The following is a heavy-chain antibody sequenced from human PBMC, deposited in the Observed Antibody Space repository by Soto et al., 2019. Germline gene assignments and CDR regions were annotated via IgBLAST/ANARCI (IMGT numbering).Heavy chain of an antibody. V-gene: IGHV4-39*01. CDR1: GGSISSSSYY. CDR3: ATPYYDILTGYSTQH. J-gene: IGHJ1*01. D-gene: IGHD3-9*01. Sequence: SETLSLTCTVSGGSISSSSYYWGWIRQPPGKGLEWIGSIYYSGYTYYNPSLKSRVTIPVDTSKNQFSLKLSSVTAADTAVYYCATPYYDILTGYSTQHWGQGTLVTVSS. CDR2: IYYSGYT.